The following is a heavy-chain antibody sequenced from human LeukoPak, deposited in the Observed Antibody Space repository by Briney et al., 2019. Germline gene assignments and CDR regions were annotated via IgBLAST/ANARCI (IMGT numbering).Heavy chain of an antibody. CDR1: GFTFSSYG. CDR2: ISYDGSNK. Sequence: GGSLRLSCAASGFTFSSYGMHWVRQAPGKGLEWVAVISYDGSNKYYADSVKGRFTISRDNSKNTLYLQMNSLRAEDTAVYYCAKDGEWPRLTYYFDYWGQGTLVTVSS. J-gene: IGHJ4*02. D-gene: IGHD5-12*01. V-gene: IGHV3-30*18. CDR3: AKDGEWPRLTYYFDY.